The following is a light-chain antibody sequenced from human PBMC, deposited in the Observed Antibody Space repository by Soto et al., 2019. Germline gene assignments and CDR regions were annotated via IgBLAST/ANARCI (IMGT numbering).Light chain of an antibody. V-gene: IGLV2-8*01. J-gene: IGLJ2*01. CDR1: SSDVGGYNY. Sequence: QSVLTQPPSASGSPGQSVTISCTGSSSDVGGYNYVSWYQQHPGKAPKLMIYDVRKRPSGVPDRFSGSKSGNTASLTVSGLQAEDEADYYCSSYAGSNIVVFGGGTQLTVL. CDR2: DVR. CDR3: SSYAGSNIVV.